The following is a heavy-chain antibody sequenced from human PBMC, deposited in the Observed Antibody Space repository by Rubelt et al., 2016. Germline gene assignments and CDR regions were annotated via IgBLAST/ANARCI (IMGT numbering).Heavy chain of an antibody. J-gene: IGHJ3*02. CDR2: IWYDGSNK. Sequence: VQPGRSLRLSCAASGFTFSSYGMHWVRQAPGKGLEWVAVIWYDGSNKYYADSVKGRFTISRDNSKNTLYLQMNSLRAEDTAVYYCARGAVATAGGDAFDIWGQGTMVTVTS. CDR3: ARGAVATAGGDAFDI. CDR1: GFTFSSYG. D-gene: IGHD5-12*01. V-gene: IGHV3-30*19.